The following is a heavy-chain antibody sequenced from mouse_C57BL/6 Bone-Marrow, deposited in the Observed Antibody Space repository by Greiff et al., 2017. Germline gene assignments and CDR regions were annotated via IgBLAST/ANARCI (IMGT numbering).Heavy chain of an antibody. CDR3: AIYDLYAMDY. V-gene: IGHV1-42*01. J-gene: IGHJ4*01. D-gene: IGHD2-12*01. Sequence: EVKLMESGPELVKPGASVKISCKASGYSFTGYYMNWVKQSPEKSLEWIGEINPSTGGTTYNQKFKAKATLTVDKSSSTAYMQLKSLTSEDSAVYYCAIYDLYAMDYWGQGTSVTVSS. CDR2: INPSTGGT. CDR1: GYSFTGYY.